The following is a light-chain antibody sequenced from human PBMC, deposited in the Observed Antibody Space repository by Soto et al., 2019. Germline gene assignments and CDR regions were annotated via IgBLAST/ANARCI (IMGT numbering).Light chain of an antibody. CDR2: DVS. J-gene: IGLJ2*01. CDR1: SSDVGGYNY. V-gene: IGLV2-14*01. CDR3: SSYTSSSTYVV. Sequence: QSALTQPASASGSPGQSITISCTGTSSDVGGYNYVSWYQQHPGKAPKLMIYDVSNRPSGVSNRFSGSKSGNTASLTISGRQAEDEADYYCSSYTSSSTYVVFGGGTKLTVL.